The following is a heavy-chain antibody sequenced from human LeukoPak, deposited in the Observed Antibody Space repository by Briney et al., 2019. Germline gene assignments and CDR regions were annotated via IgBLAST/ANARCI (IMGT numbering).Heavy chain of an antibody. V-gene: IGHV7-4-1*02. CDR1: GYTFTSYA. D-gene: IGHD3-22*01. Sequence: ASVKVSCKASGYTFTSYAMNWVRQAPGQGLEWMGWINTNTGNPTYAQGFTGRFVFSLDTSVSTAYLQISSLKAEDTAVYYCARDMFPMFGYYDSSGYYDYYYYYYMDVWGKGTTVTVSS. CDR3: ARDMFPMFGYYDSSGYYDYYYYYYMDV. J-gene: IGHJ6*03. CDR2: INTNTGNP.